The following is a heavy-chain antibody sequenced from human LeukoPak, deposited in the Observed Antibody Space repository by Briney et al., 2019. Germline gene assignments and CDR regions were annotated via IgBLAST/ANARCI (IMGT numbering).Heavy chain of an antibody. D-gene: IGHD6-19*01. J-gene: IGHJ4*02. CDR1: GYTFTSYG. V-gene: IGHV1-18*04. CDR2: ISAYNGNT. CDR3: ARVRLGSGWFGIDY. Sequence: ASVKGSCTASGYTFTSYGISWVRQAPGQGLEWMGWISAYNGNTNYAQKLQGRVTMTTDTSTSTAYMELRSLRSDDTAVYYCARVRLGSGWFGIDYWGQGTLVTVSS.